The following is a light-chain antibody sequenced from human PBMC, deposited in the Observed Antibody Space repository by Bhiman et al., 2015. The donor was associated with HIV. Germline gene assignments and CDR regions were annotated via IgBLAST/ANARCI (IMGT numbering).Light chain of an antibody. CDR3: SLTYV. CDR2: DVS. Sequence: QSALTQPASVSGSLGQSITISCTGTSSDVGDYNYVSWYQQHPGKAPKLMIYDVSNRPSGVSNRFSGSKSGNTASLTISGLQAEDEADYTSSLTYVFGTGTNVTVL. J-gene: IGLJ1*01. CDR1: SSDVGDYNY. V-gene: IGLV2-14*03.